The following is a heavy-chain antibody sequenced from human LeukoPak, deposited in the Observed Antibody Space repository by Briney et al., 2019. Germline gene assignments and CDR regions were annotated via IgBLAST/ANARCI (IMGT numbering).Heavy chain of an antibody. CDR1: GFTFSSYS. V-gene: IGHV3-48*01. CDR3: ARGVDY. J-gene: IGHJ4*02. CDR2: ISSSSSPI. Sequence: PGGSLRLSCAASGFTFSSYSMNWVRQAPGKGLEWVSYISSSSSPIYYADSVKGRFTTSRDNAKNSLYLQMSTLRVEDTAVYYCARGVDYWGQGTLVTVSS.